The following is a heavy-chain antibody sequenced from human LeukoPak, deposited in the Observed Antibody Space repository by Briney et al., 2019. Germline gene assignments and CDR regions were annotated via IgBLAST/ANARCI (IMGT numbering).Heavy chain of an antibody. J-gene: IGHJ4*02. V-gene: IGHV4-59*01. D-gene: IGHD5-24*01. CDR3: ARRRWLHDY. CDR2: IYYSGST. CDR1: GGSISSYY. Sequence: PSETLSLTCTVSGGSISSYYWSWIRQPPGKGLEWIGYIYYSGSTNYNPPLKSRVTISVDTSKNQFSLKLSSVTAADTAVYYCARRRWLHDYWGQGTLVTVSS.